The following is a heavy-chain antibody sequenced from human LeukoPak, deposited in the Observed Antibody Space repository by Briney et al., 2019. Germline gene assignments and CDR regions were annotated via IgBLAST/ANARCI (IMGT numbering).Heavy chain of an antibody. D-gene: IGHD3-9*01. J-gene: IGHJ4*02. CDR1: GGSISSSSYY. CDR3: ARDLQHHYDILTGFAY. V-gene: IGHV4-39*07. CDR2: IYYSGST. Sequence: SETLSLTCTVSGGSISSSSYYWGWIRQPPGKGLEWIGSIYYSGSTCYNPSLKSRVTISVDRSKNQFSLKLSSVTAADTAVYYCARDLQHHYDILTGFAYWGQGTLVTVSS.